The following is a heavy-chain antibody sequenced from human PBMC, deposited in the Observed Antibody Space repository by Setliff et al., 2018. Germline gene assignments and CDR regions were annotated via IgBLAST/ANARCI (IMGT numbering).Heavy chain of an antibody. CDR1: GDSVSSNSAA. J-gene: IGHJ6*03. V-gene: IGHV6-1*01. CDR3: ARVVYSSSSYYYYYYMDV. D-gene: IGHD6-6*01. CDR2: TYYRSKWYN. Sequence: SQTLSLTCAISGDSVSSNSAAWNWIRQSPSRGLEWLGRTYYRSKWYNDYAVSVKSRITINPDTSKNQFSLQLNAVTPEDTAVYYCARVVYSSSSYYYYYYMDVWGEGTTVTVSS.